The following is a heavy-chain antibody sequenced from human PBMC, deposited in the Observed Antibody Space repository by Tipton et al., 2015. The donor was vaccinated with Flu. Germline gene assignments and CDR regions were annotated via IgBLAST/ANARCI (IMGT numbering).Heavy chain of an antibody. Sequence: LSLTCATSGFTFSNSAMTWVRQAPGKGLEWVSGISSNGGGTYYADSVKGRFTISRDNSKNTLYLQMNSLRAEDTAIYYCAKDSSQANYYYYAMDVWGRGTTVTVSS. CDR3: AKDSSQANYYYYAMDV. CDR1: GFTFSNSA. V-gene: IGHV3-23*01. J-gene: IGHJ6*02. D-gene: IGHD5-12*01. CDR2: ISSNGGGT.